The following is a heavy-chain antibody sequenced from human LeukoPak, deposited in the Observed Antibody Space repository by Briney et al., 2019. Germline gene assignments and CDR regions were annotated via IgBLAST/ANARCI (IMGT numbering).Heavy chain of an antibody. CDR1: GFAFNKYW. D-gene: IGHD3-22*01. Sequence: GGSLRLSCAASGFAFNKYWMHWVRQTPGKGLVWVSRINGDGSTTSYADLVKGGFTISRDNAKNTLYLQMSSLRAEDTAVYYCATGSYYDSRGYYTFGHWGQGTLVTVSS. CDR2: INGDGSTT. J-gene: IGHJ4*02. CDR3: ATGSYYDSRGYYTFGH. V-gene: IGHV3-74*01.